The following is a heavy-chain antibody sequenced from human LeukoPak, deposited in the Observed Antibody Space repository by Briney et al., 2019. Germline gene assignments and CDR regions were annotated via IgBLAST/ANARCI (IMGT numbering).Heavy chain of an antibody. D-gene: IGHD5-18*01. V-gene: IGHV3-30*04. CDR1: GFTFSSYA. J-gene: IGHJ6*04. CDR3: ARDTVDTAMYYGMDV. CDR2: ISYDGSNK. Sequence: GGSLRLSCAASGFTFSSYATHWVRQAPGKGLEWVAVISYDGSNKYYADSVKGRFTISRDNSKNTLYLQMNSLRAEDTAVYYCARDTVDTAMYYGMDVWGEGTTVTVSS.